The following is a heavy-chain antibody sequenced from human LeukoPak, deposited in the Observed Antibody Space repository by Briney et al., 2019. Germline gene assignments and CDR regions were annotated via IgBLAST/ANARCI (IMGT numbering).Heavy chain of an antibody. V-gene: IGHV1-69*04. D-gene: IGHD6-13*01. Sequence: ASVKVSCKAYGGTFSSYAISWVRQAPGQGLEWMGRIIPILGIANYAQKFQGRVTITADKSTSTAYMELSSLRSEDTAVYYCAREPTIAAAGTDAFDIWGQGTMVTVSS. CDR2: IIPILGIA. CDR3: AREPTIAAAGTDAFDI. CDR1: GGTFSSYA. J-gene: IGHJ3*02.